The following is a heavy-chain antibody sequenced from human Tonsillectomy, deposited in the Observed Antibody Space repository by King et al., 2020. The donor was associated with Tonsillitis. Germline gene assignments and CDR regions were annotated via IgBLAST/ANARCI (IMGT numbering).Heavy chain of an antibody. CDR1: GFTFSTYG. CDR3: ARANYYASVDY. D-gene: IGHD4/OR15-4a*01. CDR2: IWKDGSSE. V-gene: IGHV3-33*08. J-gene: IGHJ4*02. Sequence: VQLVESGGGVVQPGRSLRLSCAASGFTFSTYGMHWVRQAPGKGLEWVAVIWKDGSSEYYADSVKGRFTISRDNSKNTLYLQMNSLRAGETAVYYCARANYYASVDYWGQGTLVTVAS.